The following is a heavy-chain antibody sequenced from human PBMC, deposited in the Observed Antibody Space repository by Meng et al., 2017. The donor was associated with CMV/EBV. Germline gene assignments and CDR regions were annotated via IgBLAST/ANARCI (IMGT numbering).Heavy chain of an antibody. CDR2: INHSGST. CDR3: ARGLYYGSRSYYTKGYYYYYGMDV. V-gene: IGHV4-34*01. CDR1: GGSFSGYY. D-gene: IGHD3-10*01. J-gene: IGHJ6*02. Sequence: SETLSLTCAVYGGSFSGYYWSWIRQPPGKGLEWIGEINHSGSTNYNPSLKSRVTISVDTSKNQFSLKLSSVTAADTAVYYCARGLYYGSRSYYTKGYYYYYGMDVWGQGTTVTVSS.